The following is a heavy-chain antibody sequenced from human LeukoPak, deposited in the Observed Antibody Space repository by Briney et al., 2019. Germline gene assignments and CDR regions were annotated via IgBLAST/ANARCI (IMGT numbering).Heavy chain of an antibody. Sequence: ASVKVSCKASGYTFTGYYMHWVRQAPGQGLEWMGWINPNSGGTNYAQKFQGRVTMTRDTSISTAYMELSRLRSDDTAVYYCARVFRQSYLFLTGYCYFDYWGQGTLVTVSS. CDR3: ARVFRQSYLFLTGYCYFDY. CDR2: INPNSGGT. CDR1: GYTFTGYY. V-gene: IGHV1-2*02. J-gene: IGHJ4*02. D-gene: IGHD3-9*01.